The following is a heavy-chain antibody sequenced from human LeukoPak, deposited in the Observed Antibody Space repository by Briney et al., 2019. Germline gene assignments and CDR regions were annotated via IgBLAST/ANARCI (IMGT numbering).Heavy chain of an antibody. V-gene: IGHV4-39*07. CDR1: GGSISSSSYY. J-gene: IGHJ4*02. D-gene: IGHD3-22*01. CDR3: TRDVPRSSGYPDN. CDR2: IYYSGST. Sequence: SETLSLTCTVSGGSISSSSYYWGWIRQPPGKGLEWIGSIYYSGSTYYNPSLKSRVTISVDTSKNQFSLTVSSVTAADTAVYYCTRDVPRSSGYPDNWGQGTLVTVSS.